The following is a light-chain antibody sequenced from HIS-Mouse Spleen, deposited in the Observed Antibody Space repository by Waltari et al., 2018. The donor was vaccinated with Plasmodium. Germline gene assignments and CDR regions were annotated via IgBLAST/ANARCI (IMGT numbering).Light chain of an antibody. Sequence: DIQMTQSPSSLSASVGDRVTITCRASQSISSYLNWYQQKPGKAPKLLIYAASSLQSGFPSRFSGSGSGTDFTFTISSLQPEDFATYYCQQSYSTPPTFGGGTKMESK. V-gene: IGKV1-39*01. CDR1: QSISSY. CDR3: QQSYSTPPT. CDR2: AAS. J-gene: IGKJ4*01.